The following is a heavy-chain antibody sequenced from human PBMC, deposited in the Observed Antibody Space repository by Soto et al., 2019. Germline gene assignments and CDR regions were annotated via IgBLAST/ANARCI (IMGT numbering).Heavy chain of an antibody. CDR3: AKRSSTTQPLYYYYYYMDV. CDR1: GFTFSSYG. J-gene: IGHJ6*03. Sequence: GGSLRLSCAASGFTFSSYGMHWVRQAPGKGLEWVAVISYDGSNKYYADSVKGRFTISRENSKNTLYLQMNSLRAEDTAVYYCAKRSSTTQPLYYYYYYMDVWGKGTTVTVSS. D-gene: IGHD2-2*01. V-gene: IGHV3-30*18. CDR2: ISYDGSNK.